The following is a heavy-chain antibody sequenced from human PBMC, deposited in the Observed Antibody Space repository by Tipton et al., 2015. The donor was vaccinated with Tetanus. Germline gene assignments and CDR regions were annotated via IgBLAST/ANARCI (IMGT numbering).Heavy chain of an antibody. CDR2: IYSSENS. CDR3: ARLGYDILTGYHYDS. V-gene: IGHV4-4*07. D-gene: IGHD3-9*01. J-gene: IGHJ4*02. CDR1: GGSITGYF. Sequence: TLSLTCSVSGGSITGYFWSWIRQPAGKGLEWIGNIYSSENSKYNPSLKSRATMSVDTSKNQFSLKLSSVTAADTAVYYCARLGYDILTGYHYDSWGQGTLVTVSS.